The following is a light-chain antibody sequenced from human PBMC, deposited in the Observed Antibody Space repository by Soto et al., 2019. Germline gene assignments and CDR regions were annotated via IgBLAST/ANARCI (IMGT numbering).Light chain of an antibody. Sequence: IVLTQSPGTLSLSPGERATLSCRSSKSVSSTYIAWYQQNPGQAPRLLIYGASSRATGIPDRFSGSGSGTDFTLTISRLEPEDFAVYFCQQYGRSPPVTFGQGTKVEIK. CDR2: GAS. J-gene: IGKJ2*01. CDR3: QQYGRSPPVT. CDR1: KSVSSTY. V-gene: IGKV3-20*01.